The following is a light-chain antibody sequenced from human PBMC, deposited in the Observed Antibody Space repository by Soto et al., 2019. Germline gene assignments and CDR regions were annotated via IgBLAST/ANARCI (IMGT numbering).Light chain of an antibody. CDR3: QQRSNWPPALT. V-gene: IGKV3-11*01. CDR2: DAS. J-gene: IGKJ4*01. CDR1: QSVGTF. Sequence: EIMLTQSPATLSLSPGERATLSCRASQSVGTFFAWYQQKPGQAPRLLIYDASNRATGIPARFSGSGSGTDFTLTISSLEPEDFAVYYCQQRSNWPPALTFGGGTKVDI.